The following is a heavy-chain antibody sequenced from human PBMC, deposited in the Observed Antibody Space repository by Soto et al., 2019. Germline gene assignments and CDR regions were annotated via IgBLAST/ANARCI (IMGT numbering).Heavy chain of an antibody. CDR1: GFTFSSYS. D-gene: IGHD6-13*01. CDR2: ISSSSSYI. Sequence: EVQLVESGGGLVKPGGSLRLSCAASGFTFSSYSMNWVRQAPGKGLEWVSSISSSSSYIYYADSVTGRFTVSRGNAKNGLYRQMDGLGAEGTAGCYCARDEYQQLQYWGEGTLVGVSS. J-gene: IGHJ4*02. CDR3: ARDEYQQLQY. V-gene: IGHV3-21*01.